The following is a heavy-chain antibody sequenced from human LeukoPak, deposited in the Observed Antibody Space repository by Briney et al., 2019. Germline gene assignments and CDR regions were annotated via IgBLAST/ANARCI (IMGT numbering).Heavy chain of an antibody. CDR2: IIPILGIA. V-gene: IGHV1-69*04. D-gene: IGHD5-12*01. CDR1: GGTFSSYA. CDR3: ARDRIVGTDNWFDP. Sequence: ASVKVSCKASGGTFSSYAISWVRQAPGQGLEWMGRIIPILGIANYAQKFQGRVTITADKSTSTAYMELSSLRSEDTAVYYCARDRIVGTDNWFDPWGQGTLVTVSS. J-gene: IGHJ5*02.